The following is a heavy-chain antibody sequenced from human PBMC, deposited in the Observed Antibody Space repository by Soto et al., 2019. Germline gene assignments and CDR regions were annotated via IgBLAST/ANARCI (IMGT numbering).Heavy chain of an antibody. CDR1: GLTLSSYC. Sequence: GGSLRLSCEASGLTLSSYCMNWVRQAPGKGLEWVAIIKKDGSERHYVDSVKGRFTISRDNARNSLYLHMNDPRAEDTAVYYCAAGIGYLFDYWGRGTLVTVSS. V-gene: IGHV3-7*03. CDR2: IKKDGSER. D-gene: IGHD5-12*01. CDR3: AAGIGYLFDY. J-gene: IGHJ4*02.